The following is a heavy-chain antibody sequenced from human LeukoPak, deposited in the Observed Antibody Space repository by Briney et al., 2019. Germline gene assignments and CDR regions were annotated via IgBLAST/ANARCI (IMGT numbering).Heavy chain of an antibody. CDR2: IFYSGTT. Sequence: SETLSLTCTVSGGSISSRSSYWAWTRQPPGMRLEWIGSIFYSGTTYDNPSLKSRVTISVDTSKNQFSLKLSSVTAADTAVYYCARDAIHCSSTSCYSDYWGQGTLVTVSS. D-gene: IGHD2-2*01. CDR3: ARDAIHCSSTSCYSDY. J-gene: IGHJ4*02. V-gene: IGHV4-39*07. CDR1: GGSISSRSSY.